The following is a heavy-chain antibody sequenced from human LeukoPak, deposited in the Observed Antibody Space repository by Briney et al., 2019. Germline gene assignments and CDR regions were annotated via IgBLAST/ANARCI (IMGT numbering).Heavy chain of an antibody. V-gene: IGHV4-39*07. J-gene: IGHJ4*02. CDR1: GGSISSGDYY. CDR2: IYHSGST. D-gene: IGHD1-14*01. Sequence: PSETLSLTCTVSGGSISSGDYYWSWIRQPPGKGLEWIGKIYHSGSTNYNPSLKSRVTISVDKSKNQFSLKLSSVTAADTAVYYCARDRGREPGYWGQGTLVTVSS. CDR3: ARDRGREPGY.